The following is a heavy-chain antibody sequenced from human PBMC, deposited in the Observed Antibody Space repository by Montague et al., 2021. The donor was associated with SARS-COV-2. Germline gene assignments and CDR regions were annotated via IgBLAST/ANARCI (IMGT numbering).Heavy chain of an antibody. J-gene: IGHJ4*02. Sequence: SETLSLTCAVSGGSISTSHWWSWVRQPPGKGLEWIGGIDERGSTNYSPSLKGRVTMSIDKSANQFSLKLASLTAADTAVYYCARAQKTISGMLIPPYYFDFWGQGTLVTVSS. CDR3: ARAQKTISGMLIPPYYFDF. CDR1: GGSISTSHW. V-gene: IGHV4-4*02. D-gene: IGHD3-3*01. CDR2: IDERGST.